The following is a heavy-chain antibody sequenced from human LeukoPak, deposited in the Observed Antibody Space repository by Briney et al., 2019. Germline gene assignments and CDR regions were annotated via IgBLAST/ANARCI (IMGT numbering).Heavy chain of an antibody. D-gene: IGHD3-10*01. CDR1: DVSINSGYH. CDR3: ARDRSYFTFDY. Sequence: SETLSLTCTVSDVSINSGYHWGWVRQPPGKGLEWIGSMHHSGSTYYNPSLKSRVTMSTDTSKSQFSLKLSSVTAADTAVYYCARDRSYFTFDYWGQGTLVTVSS. J-gene: IGHJ4*02. CDR2: MHHSGST. V-gene: IGHV4-38-2*02.